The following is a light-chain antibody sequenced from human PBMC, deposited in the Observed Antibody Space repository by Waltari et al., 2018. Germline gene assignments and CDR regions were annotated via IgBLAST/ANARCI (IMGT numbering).Light chain of an antibody. V-gene: IGLV1-47*01. Sequence: QSVLTQPPSASGTPGQRVSFSCSGSSSNIGSNYVFWYQQFPGTAPKLLIYRDDQLPSGGPDRFSASKGGTSAALVISAVRSEDEADYYCAAWDGSLSGRLFGGGTRLTVL. CDR1: SSNIGSNY. CDR3: AAWDGSLSGRL. CDR2: RDD. J-gene: IGLJ3*02.